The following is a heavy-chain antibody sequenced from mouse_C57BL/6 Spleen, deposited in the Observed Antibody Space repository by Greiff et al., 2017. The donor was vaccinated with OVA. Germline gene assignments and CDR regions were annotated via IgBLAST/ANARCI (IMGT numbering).Heavy chain of an antibody. V-gene: IGHV1-69*01. J-gene: IGHJ4*01. CDR2: IDPSDSYT. D-gene: IGHD6-1*01. CDR3: ARKQPRYAMDY. Sequence: QVQLQQPGAELVMPGASVKLSCKASGYTFTSYWMHWVKQRPGQGLEWIGEIDPSDSYTNYNQKFKGKSTLTVDKSSSTAYMQLSSLTSEDSAVYYCARKQPRYAMDYWGQGTSVTVSS. CDR1: GYTFTSYW.